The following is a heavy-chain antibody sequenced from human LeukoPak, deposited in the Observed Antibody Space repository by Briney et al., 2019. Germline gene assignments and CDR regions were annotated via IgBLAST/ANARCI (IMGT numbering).Heavy chain of an antibody. Sequence: SVEVSCKASGGTFSSYAISWVRQAPGQGLEWMGRIIPIFGTANYAQKFQGRVTITTDESTSTAYMELSSLRSEDTAVYYCARSNYYDSSGYCHYWVQGTLVTVSS. D-gene: IGHD3-22*01. J-gene: IGHJ4*02. V-gene: IGHV1-69*05. CDR3: ARSNYYDSSGYCHY. CDR2: IIPIFGTA. CDR1: GGTFSSYA.